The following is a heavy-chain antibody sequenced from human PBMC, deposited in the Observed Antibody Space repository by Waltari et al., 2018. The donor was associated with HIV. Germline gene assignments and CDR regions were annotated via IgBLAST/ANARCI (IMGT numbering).Heavy chain of an antibody. J-gene: IGHJ6*02. CDR3: ARVHSFEFGLDV. CDR2: IHYSGRT. V-gene: IGHV4-30-4*01. CDR1: GGSINSGYHY. Sequence: QVHLPESGPGLVKPSETLSPTCNVSGGSINSGYHYWTWVRQPPGKGLEWIGYIHYSGRTYYNPSLKGRLVISVDTSTNQFSLRLSSVTAADTAIYYAARVHSFEFGLDVWGQGTTVTVSS. D-gene: IGHD2-15*01.